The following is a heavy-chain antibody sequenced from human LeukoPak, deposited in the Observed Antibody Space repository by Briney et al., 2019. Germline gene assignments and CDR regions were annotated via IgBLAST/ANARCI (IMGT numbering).Heavy chain of an antibody. CDR1: GGTFSSYA. V-gene: IGHV1-69*05. D-gene: IGHD3-22*01. Sequence: SVKVSCKASGGTFSSYAISWVRQAPGQGLEWMGGIIPIFGTANYAQKFQGRVTITTNESTSTAYMELSSLRSEDTAVYYCASYYDSSGAPFDYWGQGTLVTVSS. CDR2: IIPIFGTA. J-gene: IGHJ4*02. CDR3: ASYYDSSGAPFDY.